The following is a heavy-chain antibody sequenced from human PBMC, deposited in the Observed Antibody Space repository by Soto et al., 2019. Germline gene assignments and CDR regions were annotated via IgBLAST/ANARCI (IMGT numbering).Heavy chain of an antibody. CDR2: ISDSGDST. D-gene: IGHD3-9*01. J-gene: IGHJ4*02. Sequence: PGGSLRLSCATSGFTFSGYAMSWVRQAPGRGLEWVSVISDSGDSTYYADSVKGRFTISRDNFKNTLYLQMNSLRAEDTAVYYCAMQYDILTAYFHYWGQGTMVTVSS. V-gene: IGHV3-23*01. CDR1: GFTFSGYA. CDR3: AMQYDILTAYFHY.